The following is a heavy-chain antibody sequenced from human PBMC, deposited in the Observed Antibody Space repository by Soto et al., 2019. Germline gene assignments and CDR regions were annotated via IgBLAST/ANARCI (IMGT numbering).Heavy chain of an antibody. CDR3: ASSGYCISTSSHPSSFGYYYYGMDV. V-gene: IGHV1-69*12. Sequence: QVQLVQSGAEVKKPGSSVKVSCKASGGTFSSYAINWVRQAPGQGLEWMGGIIPIFGTANYAQKFQGRVTITADESASTAYMELSSLRSEDTAVYYCASSGYCISTSSHPSSFGYYYYGMDVWGQRTTVTVSS. CDR2: IIPIFGTA. D-gene: IGHD2-2*01. J-gene: IGHJ6*02. CDR1: GGTFSSYA.